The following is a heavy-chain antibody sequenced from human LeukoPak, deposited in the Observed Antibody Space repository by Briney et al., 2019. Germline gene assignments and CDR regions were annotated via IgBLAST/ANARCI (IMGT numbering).Heavy chain of an antibody. V-gene: IGHV5-51*01. Sequence: GESLKISCKGSGYSFPTYWIGWVRQMPGKGLEWMGIIYPGDSDTRYSPFFEGEVTISADKSISTAYLQWSSLKASDTAMYYCARSGTIATRRNYIDYWGQGTLVTVSS. CDR2: IYPGDSDT. CDR3: ARSGTIATRRNYIDY. J-gene: IGHJ4*02. D-gene: IGHD6-6*01. CDR1: GYSFPTYW.